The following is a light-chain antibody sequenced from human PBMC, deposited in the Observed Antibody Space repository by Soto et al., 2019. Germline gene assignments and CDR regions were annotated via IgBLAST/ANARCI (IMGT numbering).Light chain of an antibody. CDR2: EVS. CDR1: SSDVGSYDL. CDR3: CSYAGSSTFVYV. Sequence: ALTQPASVSGSPGQSITISCTGTSSDVGSYDLVSWYQHHPGKAPKLMIYEVSKRPSGVSNRFSGPKSGNTASLTISGLQAEDEADYYSCSYAGSSTFVYVFGTGTKVTV. J-gene: IGLJ1*01. V-gene: IGLV2-23*02.